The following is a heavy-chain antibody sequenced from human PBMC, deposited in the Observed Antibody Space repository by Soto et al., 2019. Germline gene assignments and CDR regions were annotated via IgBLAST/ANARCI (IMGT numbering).Heavy chain of an antibody. Sequence: QVQLVQSGAEVRKPGASVKVSCKASGYTFTNYYIHWVRRAPGQGVEWMGIVTPSGGATKYAQHFQGRVTMTADTSTNTVFMALSSLTSEDTAVYFCARDPVGWDLFDYWGQGTQVAVSA. CDR2: VTPSGGAT. D-gene: IGHD6-19*01. CDR1: GYTFTNYY. J-gene: IGHJ4*02. V-gene: IGHV1-46*01. CDR3: ARDPVGWDLFDY.